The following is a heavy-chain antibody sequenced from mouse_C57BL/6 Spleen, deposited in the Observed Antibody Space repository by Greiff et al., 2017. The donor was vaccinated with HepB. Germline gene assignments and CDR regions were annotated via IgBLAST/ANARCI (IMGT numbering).Heavy chain of an antibody. CDR1: GFTFSDYG. J-gene: IGHJ2*01. CDR3: ARGGDLDY. V-gene: IGHV5-17*01. CDR2: ISSGSSTI. Sequence: EVMLVESGGGLVKPGGSLKLSCAASGFTFSDYGMHWVHQAPEKGLEWVAYISSGSSTIYYADTVKGRFTISIDNATNTLFLQMTSLRSEDTAMYYCARGGDLDYWGQGTTLTVAS.